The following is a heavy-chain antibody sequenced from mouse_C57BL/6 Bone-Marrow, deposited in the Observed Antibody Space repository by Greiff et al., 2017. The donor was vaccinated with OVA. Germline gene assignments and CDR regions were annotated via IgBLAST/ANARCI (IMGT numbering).Heavy chain of an antibody. D-gene: IGHD1-1*01. CDR2: IDPENGDT. V-gene: IGHV14-4*01. Sequence: VQLQQSGAELVRPGASVKLSCTASGFNIKDDYMHWVKQRPEQGLEWIGWIDPENGDTEYASKFQGKATITADTSSNTAYLQLSSLTSEDTAVYYCTFFITTVTDWGQGTTLTVSS. CDR3: TFFITTVTD. J-gene: IGHJ2*01. CDR1: GFNIKDDY.